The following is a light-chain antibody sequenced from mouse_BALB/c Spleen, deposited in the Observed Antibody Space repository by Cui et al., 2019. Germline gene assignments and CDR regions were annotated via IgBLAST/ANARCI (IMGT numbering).Light chain of an antibody. J-gene: IGKJ2*01. V-gene: IGKV4-61*01. Sequence: QIVLTQSPAIMSASPGEKVTISCSASSSVSYMYWYQQKPGSSPKPWIYRTSNLASGVPARFSGSGSGTSYSLTISSMEAEDAATYYCQQYHNYPYIYTFGGGTKLEIK. CDR1: SSVSY. CDR2: RTS. CDR3: QQYHNYPYIYT.